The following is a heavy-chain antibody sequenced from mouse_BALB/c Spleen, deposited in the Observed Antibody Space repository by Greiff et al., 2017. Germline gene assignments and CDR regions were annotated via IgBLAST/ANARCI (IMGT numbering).Heavy chain of an antibody. J-gene: IGHJ3*01. CDR1: GFTFSSYG. CDR2: ISSGGSYT. CDR3: ARALAY. Sequence: EVQLVESGGDLVKPGGSLKLSCAASGFTFSSYGMSWVRQTPDKRLEWVATISSGGSYTYYPDSVKGRFTISRDNAKNTLYLQMSSLKSEDTAMYYCARALAYWGQGTLVTVSA. V-gene: IGHV5-6*01.